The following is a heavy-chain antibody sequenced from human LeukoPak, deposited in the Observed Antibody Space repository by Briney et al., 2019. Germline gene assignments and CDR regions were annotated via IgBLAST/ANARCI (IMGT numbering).Heavy chain of an antibody. J-gene: IGHJ4*02. V-gene: IGHV3-53*01. CDR3: AKDPGYDFWSGYYGY. Sequence: GGSLRLSCAASGFTVSSNYMSWVRQAPGKGLEWVSVIYSGGSTYYADSVKGRFTISRDNSKNTLYLQMNSLRAEDTAVYYCAKDPGYDFWSGYYGYWGQGTLVTVSS. D-gene: IGHD3-3*01. CDR1: GFTVSSNY. CDR2: IYSGGST.